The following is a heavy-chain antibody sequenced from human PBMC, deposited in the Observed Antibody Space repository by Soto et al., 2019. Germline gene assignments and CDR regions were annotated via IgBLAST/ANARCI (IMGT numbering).Heavy chain of an antibody. J-gene: IGHJ2*01. CDR2: IFHSGST. V-gene: IGHV4-30-2*01. CDR3: ARESRSSRYDGGVYSQYWYFDL. CDR1: GGSISSGASS. D-gene: IGHD3-22*01. Sequence: SETLSLTCDVSGGSISSGASSWSWIRQPPGKGLEWIGYIFHSGSTYYNPSLKSRVTISADRSKNHFSLKLDSVTAADTAVYFCARESRSSRYDGGVYSQYWYFDLWGRGTLVTVAS.